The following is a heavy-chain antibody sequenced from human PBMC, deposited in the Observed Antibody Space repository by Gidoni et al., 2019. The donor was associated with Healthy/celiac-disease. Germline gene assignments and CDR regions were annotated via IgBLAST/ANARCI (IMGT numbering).Heavy chain of an antibody. V-gene: IGHV3-23*01. Sequence: EVQLLESGGGLVQPGGSLRLSCAASGFSFSSYAMRWVRQAPGKGLEWVSGISGSGGSTDYADPVKGRFTISRDNSKNTLYLQMNSLKAEDTAVYYCAKDRYWSSTSCSDYWGQGTLVTVSS. D-gene: IGHD2-2*01. CDR3: AKDRYWSSTSCSDY. CDR2: ISGSGGST. J-gene: IGHJ4*02. CDR1: GFSFSSYA.